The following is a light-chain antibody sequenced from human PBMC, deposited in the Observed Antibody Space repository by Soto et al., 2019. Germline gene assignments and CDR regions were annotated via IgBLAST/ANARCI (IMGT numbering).Light chain of an antibody. Sequence: EIVMTQSPATLSVSPGERATLSCRASQSISIHLAWYQQQPGQGPRLLIYGASTRDTGTPARFSGSGSGTEFTLTISSLQSEDFAVYYCQQYDSWPPSTFGQGTKVEIK. CDR3: QQYDSWPPST. CDR1: QSISIH. CDR2: GAS. J-gene: IGKJ1*01. V-gene: IGKV3-15*01.